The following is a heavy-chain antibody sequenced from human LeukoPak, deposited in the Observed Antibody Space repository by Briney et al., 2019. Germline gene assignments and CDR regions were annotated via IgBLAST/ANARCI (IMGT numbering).Heavy chain of an antibody. Sequence: SETLSLTCAVYGGSFSGYYWSWIRQPPRKGLERIGEINHSGSNNYNTSFKSRVTISVDTSKNQFSLKLSSLNAADAAVYYCARGVWLARDYWGQGTLVTVSS. V-gene: IGHV4-34*01. D-gene: IGHD6-19*01. CDR3: ARGVWLARDY. J-gene: IGHJ4*02. CDR1: GGSFSGYY. CDR2: INHSGSN.